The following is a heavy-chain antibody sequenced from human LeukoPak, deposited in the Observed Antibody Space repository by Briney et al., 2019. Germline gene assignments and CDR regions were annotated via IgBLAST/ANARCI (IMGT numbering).Heavy chain of an antibody. CDR1: SGSFSGYY. CDR3: ARTDYSGSRGMDV. D-gene: IGHD4-11*01. J-gene: IGHJ6*02. V-gene: IGHV4-34*01. Sequence: PSETLSLTCAVYSGSFSGYYWSWIRQPPGKGLEWIGEINHSGSTNYNPSLKSRVTISVDTSKNQFSLKLSSVTAADTAVYYCARTDYSGSRGMDVWGQGTTVTVSS. CDR2: INHSGST.